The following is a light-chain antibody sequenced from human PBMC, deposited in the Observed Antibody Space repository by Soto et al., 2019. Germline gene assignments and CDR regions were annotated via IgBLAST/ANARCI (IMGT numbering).Light chain of an antibody. CDR2: GAS. CDR3: QQFSNWPPWT. Sequence: EIVLTQSPATLSLSPGERATLSCRASQSVSSYLAWYQQKPGQAPRLLIFGASNRATGIPARFSGSGSGTDFTLPISSLEPEDFAVYYCQQFSNWPPWTFGQGTKVEIK. V-gene: IGKV3-11*01. CDR1: QSVSSY. J-gene: IGKJ1*01.